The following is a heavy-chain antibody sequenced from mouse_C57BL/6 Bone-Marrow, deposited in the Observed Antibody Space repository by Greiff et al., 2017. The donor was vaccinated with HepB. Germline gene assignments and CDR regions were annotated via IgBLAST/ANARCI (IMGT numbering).Heavy chain of an antibody. V-gene: IGHV1-81*01. CDR3: ASRQLRLRYYAMDY. D-gene: IGHD3-2*02. CDR1: GYTFTSYG. Sequence: QVQLKQSGAELARPGASVKLSCKASGYTFTSYGISWVKQRTGQGLEWIGEIYPRSGNTYYNEKFKGKATLTADKSSSTAYMELRSLTSEDSAVYFCASRQLRLRYYAMDYWGQGTSVTVSS. J-gene: IGHJ4*01. CDR2: IYPRSGNT.